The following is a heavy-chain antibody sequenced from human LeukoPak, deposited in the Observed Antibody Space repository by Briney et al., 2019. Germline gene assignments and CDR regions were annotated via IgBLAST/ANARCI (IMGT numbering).Heavy chain of an antibody. J-gene: IGHJ6*02. CDR1: GGSISSYY. CDR3: ARDYGSGSYRYYGMDI. CDR2: IYYSGST. Sequence: SETLSLTCTVSGGSISSYYWTWIRQPPGKGLEWIGNIYYSGSTNYNPSLKSRVTISVDTSKNQFSLKLSSVTAADTAVYYCARDYGSGSYRYYGMDIWGQGTTVTVSS. D-gene: IGHD3-10*01. V-gene: IGHV4-59*01.